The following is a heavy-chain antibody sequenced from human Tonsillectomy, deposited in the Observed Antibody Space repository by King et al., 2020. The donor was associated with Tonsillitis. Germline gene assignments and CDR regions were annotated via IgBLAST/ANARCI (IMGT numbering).Heavy chain of an antibody. CDR1: GFTFCSYS. Sequence: VQLVESGGGLVKRGGALRLSCAASGFTFCSYSMNWVRQAPGKGLEWVSSISSSSSDIYYADSVKGRFTITRDNAKNSLYLQMNSLRAEDTAVYYCAGYIRGYYFDYWGQGTLVTVSS. CDR2: ISSSSSDI. J-gene: IGHJ4*02. CDR3: AGYIRGYYFDY. V-gene: IGHV3-21*01. D-gene: IGHD3-10*01.